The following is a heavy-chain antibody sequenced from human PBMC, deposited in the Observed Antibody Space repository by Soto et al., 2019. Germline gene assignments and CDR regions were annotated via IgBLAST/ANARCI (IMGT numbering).Heavy chain of an antibody. CDR1: GFSLNTRGVG. V-gene: IGHV2-5*02. J-gene: IGHJ4*02. CDR3: ADRLCDLLTGHYYFAY. D-gene: IGHD3-9*01. CDR2: ISWDGEK. Sequence: QITLKESGPTLVKPTQTLTLTCTFSGFSLNTRGVGVGWIRQPPGKALEWLALISWDGEKRYSPSLKSRLTITKVASEDQVALTMANMEPVYRAKYYCADRLCDLLTGHYYFAYGGQGTLVTVSS.